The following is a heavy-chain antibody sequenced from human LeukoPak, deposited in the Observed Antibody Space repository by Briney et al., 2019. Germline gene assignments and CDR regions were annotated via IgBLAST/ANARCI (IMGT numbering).Heavy chain of an antibody. Sequence: SVTVSFKASGGTFSSYAISWVRQAPGQGLEWMGRIIPIFGIANYAQKFQGRVTITADKSTSTAYMELSSLRSEDTAVYYCARDLEYSSSSNWFDPWGQGTLVTVSS. CDR3: ARDLEYSSSSNWFDP. D-gene: IGHD6-6*01. V-gene: IGHV1-69*04. CDR1: GGTFSSYA. J-gene: IGHJ5*02. CDR2: IIPIFGIA.